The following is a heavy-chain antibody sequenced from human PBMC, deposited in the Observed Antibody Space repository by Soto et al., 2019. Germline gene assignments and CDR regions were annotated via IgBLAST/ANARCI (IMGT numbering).Heavy chain of an antibody. J-gene: IGHJ6*02. D-gene: IGHD1-1*01. CDR1: GFSFSRYG. V-gene: IGHV3-21*02. CDR2: ISGLSSYI. Sequence: EVQLVESGGGLVKPGGSLKISCAASGFSFSRYGMNWVRQAPGKGLELVSSISGLSSYIYYADSVKGRFTVSRDNAKNRLSVQMNSLRAEDTAVYYCARDPQQRLADSYYYGRDVWGQGTTVIVSS. CDR3: ARDPQQRLADSYYYGRDV.